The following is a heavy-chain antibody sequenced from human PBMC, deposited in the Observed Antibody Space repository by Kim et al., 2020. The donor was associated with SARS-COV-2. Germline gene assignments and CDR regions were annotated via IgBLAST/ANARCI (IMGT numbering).Heavy chain of an antibody. CDR3: ARGSSPFEDYDSVPFDP. V-gene: IGHV1-69*13. Sequence: SVKVSCKASGGTFSSYAISWVRQAPGQGLEWMGGIIPIFGTANYAQKFQGRVTITADESTSTAYMELSSLRSEDTAVYYCARGSSPFEDYDSVPFDPWGQGTLVTVSS. J-gene: IGHJ5*02. CDR1: GGTFSSYA. D-gene: IGHD3-22*01. CDR2: IIPIFGTA.